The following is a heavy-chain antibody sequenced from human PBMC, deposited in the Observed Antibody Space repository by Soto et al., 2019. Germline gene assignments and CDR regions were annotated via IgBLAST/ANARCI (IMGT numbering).Heavy chain of an antibody. D-gene: IGHD1-26*01. CDR2: MSGKGGGT. CDR3: GRERRGRFDY. V-gene: IGHV1-2*02. Sequence: ASVKVSCKASGYTFTGDHMQWVRQARGEGVEWVGWMSGKGGGTNYGQKLQGRVTMTRETANSTACLELSRVRYDDTAVYYCGRERRGRFDYWGQGTLVTVSS. CDR1: GYTFTGDH. J-gene: IGHJ4*02.